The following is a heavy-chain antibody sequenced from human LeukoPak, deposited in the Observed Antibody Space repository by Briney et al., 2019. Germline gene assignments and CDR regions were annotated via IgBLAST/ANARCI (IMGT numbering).Heavy chain of an antibody. CDR1: GYSFTSYW. D-gene: IGHD6-13*01. CDR2: INPNSGGT. CDR3: AREIATTGHKCFDY. Sequence: GESLKISCKGSGYSFTSYWIGWVRQAPGQGLEWMGWINPNSGGTNYAQKFQGRVSMTRDTSITTAYMELSSLRSDDTAVYYCAREIATTGHKCFDYWGQGTLVTVSS. J-gene: IGHJ4*02. V-gene: IGHV1-2*02.